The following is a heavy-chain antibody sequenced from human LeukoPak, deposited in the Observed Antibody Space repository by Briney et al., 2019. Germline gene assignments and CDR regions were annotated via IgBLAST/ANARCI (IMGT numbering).Heavy chain of an antibody. V-gene: IGHV3-30*04. D-gene: IGHD6-19*01. CDR3: ARGGGWLDPERTPVDY. CDR2: ISYDGRNK. CDR1: GFTFSSYA. J-gene: IGHJ4*02. Sequence: GGSLRLSCAASGFTFSSYAMHWVRQAPGKGLEWVAVISYDGRNKYYADSVKGRFTISRDSSKNTLYLEMNSLRAEDTAVYYCARGGGWLDPERTPVDYWGQGTLVTVSS.